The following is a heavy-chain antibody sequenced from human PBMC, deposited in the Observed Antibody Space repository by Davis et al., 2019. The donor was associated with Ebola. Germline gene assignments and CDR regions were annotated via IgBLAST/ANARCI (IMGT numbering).Heavy chain of an antibody. J-gene: IGHJ4*02. V-gene: IGHV3-23*01. CDR3: ARAGLRMDY. Sequence: GESLKISCAASGFTFSSYAMSWVRQAPGKGLEWVSAISGSGGSTYYADSVKGRFTISRDNAKNSLYLQMNSLRAEDTAVYYCARAGLRMDYWGQGTLVTVSS. CDR1: GFTFSSYA. D-gene: IGHD4-17*01. CDR2: ISGSGGST.